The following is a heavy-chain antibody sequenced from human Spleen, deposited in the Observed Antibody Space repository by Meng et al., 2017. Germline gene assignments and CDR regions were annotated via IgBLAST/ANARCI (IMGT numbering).Heavy chain of an antibody. D-gene: IGHD2/OR15-2a*01. CDR2: INAGNGDT. J-gene: IGHJ4*02. CDR1: GYTFTNYA. CDR3: ARGIWTLPKIAYYLDY. Sequence: QVQLVQSGAEVKKPGASVKLSCKASGYTFTNYAIQLVRQAPGQNLEWMGWINAGNGDTRYSQDFQGRVTITRDTSANTAYMELSSLRSEDTAVYYCARGIWTLPKIAYYLDYWGQGTLVTVSS. V-gene: IGHV1-3*01.